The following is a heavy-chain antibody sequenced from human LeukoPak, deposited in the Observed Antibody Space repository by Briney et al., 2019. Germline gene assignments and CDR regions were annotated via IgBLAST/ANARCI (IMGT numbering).Heavy chain of an antibody. CDR3: AILLGLAIVVVPHDAFDI. J-gene: IGHJ3*02. V-gene: IGHV1-69*04. D-gene: IGHD3-22*01. CDR2: IIPIFGIA. Sequence: SVKVSCKASGGTFSSYAISWVRQAPGQGLEWMGRIIPIFGIANYAQKFQGRVTVTADKSTSTAYMELSSLRSEYTAVYHCAILLGLAIVVVPHDAFDIWGQGTMVTVSS. CDR1: GGTFSSYA.